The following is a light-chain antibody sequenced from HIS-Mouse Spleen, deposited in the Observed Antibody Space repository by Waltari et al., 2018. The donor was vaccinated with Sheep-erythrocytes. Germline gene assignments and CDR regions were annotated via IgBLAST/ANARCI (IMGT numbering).Light chain of an antibody. CDR2: KAS. CDR1: QSISSW. Sequence: DIQMTQSPSTLSASVGDRVTITCRASQSISSWLAWYRQKQGKAPKLLIYKASSLESGVPSRFSGSGSGTEFTLTISSLQPDDFATYYCQQYNSYSPLTFGGGTKVEIK. V-gene: IGKV1-5*03. J-gene: IGKJ4*01. CDR3: QQYNSYSPLT.